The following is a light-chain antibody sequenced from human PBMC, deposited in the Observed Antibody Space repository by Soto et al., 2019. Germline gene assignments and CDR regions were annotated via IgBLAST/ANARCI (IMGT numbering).Light chain of an antibody. CDR2: GAS. J-gene: IGKJ1*01. V-gene: IGKV3-20*01. CDR1: QSVTGSY. CDR3: QQYGSSPQT. Sequence: EIVLTQSPATLSLSPGERATLSCRASQSVTGSYLAWYQQKPGQAPRLLIYGASSRATGIPDRFSGSGSGTDFTLTISRLEPEDFAVYYCQQYGSSPQTFGQGTKVEIK.